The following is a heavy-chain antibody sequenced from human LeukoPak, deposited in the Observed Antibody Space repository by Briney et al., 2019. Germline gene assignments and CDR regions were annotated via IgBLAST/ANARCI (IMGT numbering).Heavy chain of an antibody. D-gene: IGHD1-26*01. CDR1: GYTFTGYY. J-gene: IGHJ5*02. CDR2: INPNSGGT. V-gene: IGHV1-2*02. Sequence: ASVKVSCKASGYTFTGYYMHWGRQAPGQGLEWMGWINPNSGGTNYAQKFQGRVTMTRDTSISTAYMELSRLRSDDTAVYYCARDESSDPSQGPWGQGTLVTVSS. CDR3: ARDESSDPSQGP.